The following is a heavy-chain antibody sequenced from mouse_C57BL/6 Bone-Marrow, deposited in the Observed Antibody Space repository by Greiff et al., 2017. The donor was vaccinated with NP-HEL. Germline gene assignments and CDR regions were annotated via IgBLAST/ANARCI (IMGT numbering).Heavy chain of an antibody. J-gene: IGHJ3*01. CDR2: IDPENGDT. D-gene: IGHD2-4*01. CDR3: TFYYDYDVDLLFAY. CDR1: GFNIKDDY. Sequence: EVQLQQSGAELVRPGASVKLSCTASGFNIKDDYMHWVKQRPEQGLEWIGWIDPENGDTKYASKFQGKATITADKSSNTAYLQLSSLTSEDTVVYYCTFYYDYDVDLLFAYWGQGTLVTVSA. V-gene: IGHV14-4*01.